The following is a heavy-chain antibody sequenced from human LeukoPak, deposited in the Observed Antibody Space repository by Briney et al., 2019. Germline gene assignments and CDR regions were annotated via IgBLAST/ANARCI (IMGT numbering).Heavy chain of an antibody. V-gene: IGHV1-18*01. CDR2: ISAYNGNT. CDR3: ARYIVVVPAAFDY. Sequence: ASVKVSCKXSGYTFTSYGISWVRQSPGQGLEWMGWISAYNGNTNYAQKLQGRVTMTTDTSTSTAYMELRSLRSDDTALYYSARYIVVVPAAFDYWGQGTLVTVSS. J-gene: IGHJ4*02. D-gene: IGHD2-2*01. CDR1: GYTFTSYG.